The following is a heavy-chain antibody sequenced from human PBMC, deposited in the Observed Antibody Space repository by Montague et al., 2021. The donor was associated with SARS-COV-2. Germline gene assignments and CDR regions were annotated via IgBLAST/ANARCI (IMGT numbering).Heavy chain of an antibody. J-gene: IGHJ4*02. CDR2: IYYSGST. Sequence: SETLSLTCTVSGGSISTYYWSWIRQPPGKGLEWIGYIYYSGSTNYNPSLKSRVTISIDTSKNQFSLELSSVTAADMAVYYCASPGRYCTGGSCYYVYWGQGTLVSAAS. CDR3: ASPGRYCTGGSCYYVY. V-gene: IGHV4-59*01. D-gene: IGHD2-15*01. CDR1: GGSISTYY.